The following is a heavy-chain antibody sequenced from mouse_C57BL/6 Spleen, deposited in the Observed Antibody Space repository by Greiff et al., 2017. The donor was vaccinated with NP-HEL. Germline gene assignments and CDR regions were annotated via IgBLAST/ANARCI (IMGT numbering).Heavy chain of an antibody. J-gene: IGHJ4*01. Sequence: VKLMESGPGLVAPSQSLSITCTVSGFSLTSYGVHWVRQPPGKGLEWLVVIWSDGSTTYNSALKSRLSISKDDSKSPVFLKMNSLQTDDTAMYYWDRPNNYGRSYAMDYWGQGTSVTVSS. CDR3: DRPNNYGRSYAMDY. CDR2: IWSDGST. D-gene: IGHD1-1*01. CDR1: GFSLTSYG. V-gene: IGHV2-6*03.